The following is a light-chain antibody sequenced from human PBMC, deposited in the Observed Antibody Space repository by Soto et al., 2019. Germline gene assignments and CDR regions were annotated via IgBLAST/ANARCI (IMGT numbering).Light chain of an antibody. CDR1: QSVSSY. V-gene: IGKV3-11*01. J-gene: IGKJ5*01. Sequence: EIVLTQSPAPLYFSPGESATLSRRASQSVSSYLAWYQQKPGQAPRLLIYDASNWATGIPSRFSGSGSGTDFTLTISSLEPEDFAIYYCQQRDYWQVTFGQGTRLEIK. CDR2: DAS. CDR3: QQRDYWQVT.